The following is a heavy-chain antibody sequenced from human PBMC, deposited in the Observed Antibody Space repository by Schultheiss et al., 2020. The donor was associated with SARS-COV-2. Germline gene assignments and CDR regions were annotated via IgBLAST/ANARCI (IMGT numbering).Heavy chain of an antibody. CDR1: GYSISSGYY. D-gene: IGHD4-17*01. CDR2: IYYSGST. CDR3: ARDYGDYEKADY. V-gene: IGHV4-38-2*02. Sequence: SETLSLTCTVSGYSISSGYYWGWIRQPPGKGLEWIGYIYYSGSTYYNPSLKSRVTISVDTSKNQFSLRLSSVTAADTAVYYCARDYGDYEKADYWGQGTLVTVSS. J-gene: IGHJ4*02.